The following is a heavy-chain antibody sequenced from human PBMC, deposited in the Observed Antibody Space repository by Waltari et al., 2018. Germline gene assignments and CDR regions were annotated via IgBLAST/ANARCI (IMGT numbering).Heavy chain of an antibody. CDR2: INPSGGST. D-gene: IGHD3-3*01. CDR1: GYTFTSYY. CDR3: ARDRTSGDYYYYMDV. J-gene: IGHJ6*03. Sequence: QVQLVQSGAAVKKPGASVKVSCKASGYTFTSYYMHWVRQAPGQGLEWMGIINPSGGSTSYAQKFQGRVTMTRDTSTSTVYMELSSLRSEDTAVYYCARDRTSGDYYYYMDVWGKGTTVTVSS. V-gene: IGHV1-46*03.